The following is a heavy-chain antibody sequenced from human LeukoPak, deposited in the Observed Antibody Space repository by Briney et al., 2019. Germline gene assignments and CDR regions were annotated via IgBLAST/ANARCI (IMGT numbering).Heavy chain of an antibody. D-gene: IGHD3-10*01. CDR3: ARGSGSGTSKENSLDY. J-gene: IGHJ4*02. CDR1: GFTFSTYW. Sequence: PGGSLRLSCAASGFTFSTYWMTWVRQAPGKGLEWVANIKQDGSEKYYVDSVKGRFTNSRDNAKNSLYLQMNSLSAEDTAVYYCARGSGSGTSKENSLDYWGQGTLVTVSS. V-gene: IGHV3-7*03. CDR2: IKQDGSEK.